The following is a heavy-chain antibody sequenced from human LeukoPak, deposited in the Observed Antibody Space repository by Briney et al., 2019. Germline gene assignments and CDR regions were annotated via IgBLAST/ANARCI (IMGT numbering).Heavy chain of an antibody. CDR2: ISAYNGNT. CDR1: GYTFTSYG. J-gene: IGHJ5*02. D-gene: IGHD2-2*01. Sequence: GASVTVSCKASGYTFTSYGISWVRQAPGQGLEWMGWISAYNGNTNYAQKLQGRVTMTTDTSTSTAYMELRSLRSDDTAVYYCARGGGVVPAAMLVLGENWFDPWGQGTLVTVSS. V-gene: IGHV1-18*01. CDR3: ARGGGVVPAAMLVLGENWFDP.